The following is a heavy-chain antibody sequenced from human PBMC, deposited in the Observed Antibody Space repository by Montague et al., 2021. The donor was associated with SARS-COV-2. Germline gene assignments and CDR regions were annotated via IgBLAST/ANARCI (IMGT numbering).Heavy chain of an antibody. V-gene: IGHV4-39*01. CDR2: IYYSGST. CDR3: ARFPTSYYYDSKAAPATPDAFDI. J-gene: IGHJ3*02. Sequence: SETLSLTCTVSGGSISSSSYYWGWIRQPPGKVLEWIGSIYYSGSTYYNPSLKSRVTISVDTSKNQFSLKLSSVTAADTAVYYRARFPTSYYYDSKAAPATPDAFDIWGQGTMVTVSS. CDR1: GGSISSSSYY. D-gene: IGHD3-22*01.